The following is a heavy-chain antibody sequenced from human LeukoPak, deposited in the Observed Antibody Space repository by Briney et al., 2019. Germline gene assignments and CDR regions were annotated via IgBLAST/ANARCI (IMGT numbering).Heavy chain of an antibody. J-gene: IGHJ6*02. D-gene: IGHD3-9*01. V-gene: IGHV3-74*01. CDR1: GFTFSGYW. CDR3: TRDLMDYDVSTGLHHYYMDV. Sequence: GGSLRLSCVASGFTFSGYWMHWVRQDPRKGLVWVSRINGDGRNINYADSVRGRFTISRDNAKNTLYLQMNTLRVEDTAVYYCTRDLMDYDVSTGLHHYYMDVWGQGTTVTVSS. CDR2: INGDGRNI.